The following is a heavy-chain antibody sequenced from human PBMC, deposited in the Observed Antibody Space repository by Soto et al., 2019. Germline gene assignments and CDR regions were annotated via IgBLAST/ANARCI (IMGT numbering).Heavy chain of an antibody. CDR1: GFTFSNYA. CDR3: AKERLGRGADY. CDR2: ISGGGGNT. Sequence: EVQLLESGGGLVQPGGSLRLSCAASGFTFSNYAMSWVRQTPGKGLEWVSTISGGGGNTYYPDSVKGRFTISRDNSKDTVYLQMNSLLAEDTAIYYCAKERLGRGADYWGQGALVTVTS. J-gene: IGHJ4*02. V-gene: IGHV3-23*01.